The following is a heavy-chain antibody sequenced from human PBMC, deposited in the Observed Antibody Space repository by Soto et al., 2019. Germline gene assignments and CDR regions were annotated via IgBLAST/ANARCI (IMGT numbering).Heavy chain of an antibody. V-gene: IGHV3-23*01. CDR3: AKDLRWYGMDV. Sequence: EVQLLESGGGLVQPGESLRLSCAASGFTFGNYFMNWVRQAPGKGLEWVSDISSNGGRTHYADSVRGRFTISRDNSRNTLYLQMSSLRADDTALYYCAKDLRWYGMDVWGQGTTVTVSS. D-gene: IGHD6-13*01. J-gene: IGHJ6*02. CDR2: ISSNGGRT. CDR1: GFTFGNYF.